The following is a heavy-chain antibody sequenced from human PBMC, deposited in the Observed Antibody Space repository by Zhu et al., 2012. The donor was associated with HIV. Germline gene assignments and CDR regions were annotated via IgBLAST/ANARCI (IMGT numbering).Heavy chain of an antibody. CDR3: ARADGSGTYYYYYMDV. CDR1: GGSISSGDYY. Sequence: QVQLQESGPGLVKPSQTLSLTCTVSGGSISSGDYYWSWIRQPPGKGLEWIAYIHHSGTTYYDPSLKSRLSISIDTSKNQFSLRLSSVSAADPAVYFCARADGSGTYYYYYMDVWGKGTTVTVSS. CDR2: IHHSGTT. V-gene: IGHV4-30-4*08. D-gene: IGHD3-10*01. J-gene: IGHJ6*03.